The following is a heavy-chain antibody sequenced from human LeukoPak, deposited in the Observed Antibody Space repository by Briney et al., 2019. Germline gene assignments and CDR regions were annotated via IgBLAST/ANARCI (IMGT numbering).Heavy chain of an antibody. Sequence: GGSLRLSCAASGFTFSSYGMHWVRQAPGKGLEWVAVIWYDGSNKYYADSVKGRFTISRDNAKNSLYLQMNSLRDEDTAVYYCARRGGSWGQGTLVTVSS. CDR1: GFTFSSYG. CDR2: IWYDGSNK. CDR3: ARRGGS. V-gene: IGHV3-33*01. J-gene: IGHJ4*02. D-gene: IGHD3-10*01.